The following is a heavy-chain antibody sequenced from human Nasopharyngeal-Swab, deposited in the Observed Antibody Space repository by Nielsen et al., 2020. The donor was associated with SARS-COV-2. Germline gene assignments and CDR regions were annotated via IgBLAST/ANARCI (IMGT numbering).Heavy chain of an antibody. CDR3: AGYSSGWTFDY. CDR2: INHSGST. CDR1: GGSFSGYY. D-gene: IGHD6-19*01. V-gene: IGHV4-34*01. J-gene: IGHJ4*02. Sequence: SQTLSLTCAVYGGSFSGYYWSWIRQPPGKGLEWIGEINHSGSTNYNPSLKSRVTILVDTSKNQFSLKLSSVTAADTAVYYCAGYSSGWTFDYWGQGTLVTVSS.